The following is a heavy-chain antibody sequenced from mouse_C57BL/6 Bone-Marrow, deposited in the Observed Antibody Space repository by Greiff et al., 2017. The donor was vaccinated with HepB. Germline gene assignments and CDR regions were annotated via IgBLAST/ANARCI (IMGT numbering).Heavy chain of an antibody. CDR1: GFTFSSYA. J-gene: IGHJ3*01. Sequence: EVKLQESGGGLVKPGGSLKLSCAASGFTFSSYAMSWVRQTPEKRLEWVTTISDGGSYTYYPDNVKGRITISRDNAKNNLYLQMSHLKSEDTAMYYCAREVTDWGQGTLVTVSA. CDR2: ISDGGSYT. D-gene: IGHD2-13*01. V-gene: IGHV5-4*01. CDR3: AREVTD.